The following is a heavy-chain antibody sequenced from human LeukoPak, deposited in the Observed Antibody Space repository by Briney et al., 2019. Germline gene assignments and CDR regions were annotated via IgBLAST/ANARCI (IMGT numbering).Heavy chain of an antibody. CDR3: ARDHPLTGTTYYDWFDP. Sequence: PSETLSLTCTVSGGSISSSSYYWGWIRQPPGKGLEWIGSIYYSGSTYYNPSLKSRVTISVDTSKNQFSLKLSSVTAADTAVYYCARDHPLTGTTYYDWFDPWGQGTLVTVSS. CDR1: GGSISSSSYY. CDR2: IYYSGST. D-gene: IGHD1-20*01. V-gene: IGHV4-39*07. J-gene: IGHJ5*02.